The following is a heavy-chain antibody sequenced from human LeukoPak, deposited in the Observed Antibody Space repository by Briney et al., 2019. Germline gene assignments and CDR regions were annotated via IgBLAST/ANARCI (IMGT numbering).Heavy chain of an antibody. D-gene: IGHD4-11*01. V-gene: IGHV4-31*03. Sequence: PSQTLSLTCTVSGGSINSGVSYWSWIRQHPGKGLEWIGCIYYSWSSYYNPSLKSRITLSLDTSKNQFSLKLSSVTAADTAVYYCARDNGDYRSIYYYMDVWGKGTTVTVSS. CDR1: GGSINSGVSY. CDR3: ARDNGDYRSIYYYMDV. CDR2: IYYSWSS. J-gene: IGHJ6*03.